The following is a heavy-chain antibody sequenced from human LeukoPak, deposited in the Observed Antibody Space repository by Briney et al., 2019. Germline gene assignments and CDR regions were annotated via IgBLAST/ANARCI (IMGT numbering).Heavy chain of an antibody. Sequence: GGSLRPSCAPSGFPFSSLGMHWVGQAPGRGREWVSYISRGSSTIYYADSVKGRFTISRDSAKNSLYLQMNSLRDEDTAVYYCAMPVVGATGAFDIWGQGTMVTVSS. V-gene: IGHV3-48*02. CDR2: ISRGSSTI. CDR3: AMPVVGATGAFDI. D-gene: IGHD1-26*01. J-gene: IGHJ3*02. CDR1: GFPFSSLG.